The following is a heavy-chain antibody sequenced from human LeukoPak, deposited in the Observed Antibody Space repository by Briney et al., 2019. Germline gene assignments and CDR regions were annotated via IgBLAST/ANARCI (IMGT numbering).Heavy chain of an antibody. CDR2: IKQDGSTK. V-gene: IGHV3-7*01. J-gene: IGHJ4*02. D-gene: IGHD1-26*01. Sequence: GGSLRLSCAASGFTFSNSWMAWVRQAPGKGLEWVANIKQDGSTKHYADSLKDRFTISRDNPKNLLYVQMNSLRADDTAVYYCARDTDGSLDYGGQGILVTVAS. CDR1: GFTFSNSW. CDR3: ARDTDGSLDY.